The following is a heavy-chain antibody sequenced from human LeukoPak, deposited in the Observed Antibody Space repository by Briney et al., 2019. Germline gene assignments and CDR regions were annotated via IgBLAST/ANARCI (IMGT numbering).Heavy chain of an antibody. J-gene: IGHJ4*02. CDR2: VSGSGGRT. CDR3: AKYDDFWSGPFDY. Sequence: GGSLGLSCAASGFTFSSSAMSWVRQAPGKGLKWVSTVSGSGGRTYSADSVKGRFTISRDNSKNTLYLQMNSLRAEDTAVYYCAKYDDFWSGPFDYWGQGTLVTVSS. D-gene: IGHD3-3*01. CDR1: GFTFSSSA. V-gene: IGHV3-23*01.